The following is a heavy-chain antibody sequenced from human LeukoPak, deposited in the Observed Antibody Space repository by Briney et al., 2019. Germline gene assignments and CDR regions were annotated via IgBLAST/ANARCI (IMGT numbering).Heavy chain of an antibody. Sequence: GGSLRLSCAASGFTFSSYWMHWVRQAPGKGLVWVSRINSDGSRTSYADSVKGRFTISRDNAKNTLYLQMNSLRAEDTAVYYCARGPMVRTNLFDYWGQGTLVTVSS. CDR3: ARGPMVRTNLFDY. CDR2: INSDGSRT. D-gene: IGHD3-10*01. V-gene: IGHV3-74*01. J-gene: IGHJ4*02. CDR1: GFTFSSYW.